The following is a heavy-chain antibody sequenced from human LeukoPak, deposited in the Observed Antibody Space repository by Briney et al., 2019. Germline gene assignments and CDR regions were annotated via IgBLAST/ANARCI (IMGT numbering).Heavy chain of an antibody. D-gene: IGHD2-2*02. CDR2: MNPNSGNT. CDR3: ARGRVPSTSCNNDY. J-gene: IGHJ4*02. V-gene: IGHV1-8*03. Sequence: ASVKVSCKASGYTFTSYDINWVRQATGQGLEWMGWMNPNSGNTGYAQKFQGRVTITRNTSISTAYMELSSLRSEDTAVYYCARGRVPSTSCNNDYWGQGTLVTVSS. CDR1: GYTFTSYD.